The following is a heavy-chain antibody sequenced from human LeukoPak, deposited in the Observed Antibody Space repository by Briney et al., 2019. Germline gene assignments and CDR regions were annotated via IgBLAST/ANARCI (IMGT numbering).Heavy chain of an antibody. J-gene: IGHJ4*02. CDR1: GFTFSSYA. V-gene: IGHV3-64*01. CDR3: ARETYGSGSFVFDY. CDR2: ISSNGGST. Sequence: GGSLRLSCAASGFTFSSYAMHWVRQAPGKGLEYVSAISSNGGSTYYANSVKGRFTISRDNPKNTLYLQMGSLRAEDMAVYYCARETYGSGSFVFDYWGQGTLVTVSS. D-gene: IGHD3-10*01.